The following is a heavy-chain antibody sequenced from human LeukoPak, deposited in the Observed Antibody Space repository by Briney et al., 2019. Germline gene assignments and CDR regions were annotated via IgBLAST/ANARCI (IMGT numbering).Heavy chain of an antibody. CDR1: GGTFSSYA. Sequence: ASVKVSCKASGGTFSSYAISWVRQAPGQGLEWMGGIIPIFGTANYAQKFQGRVTITADESTSTAYMELSSLRSEDTAVYYSARVLLRYYGSGSYFDYWGQGTLVTVSS. D-gene: IGHD3-10*01. V-gene: IGHV1-69*13. CDR2: IIPIFGTA. J-gene: IGHJ4*02. CDR3: ARVLLRYYGSGSYFDY.